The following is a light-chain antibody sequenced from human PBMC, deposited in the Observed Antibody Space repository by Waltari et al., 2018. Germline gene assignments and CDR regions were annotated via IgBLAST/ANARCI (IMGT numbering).Light chain of an antibody. CDR2: EVT. CDR3: CSYAGGSSWV. V-gene: IGLV2-23*02. CDR1: SSYVGSYTL. J-gene: IGLJ3*02. Sequence: QSALTQPASVSGSPGQSITISCTGTSSYVGSYTLVSWYQQHPGKAPKLMIYEVTKRPSGVSNRFSGSNSLNTASLTISGLQPEDEADYYCCSYAGGSSWVFGGGTQLTVL.